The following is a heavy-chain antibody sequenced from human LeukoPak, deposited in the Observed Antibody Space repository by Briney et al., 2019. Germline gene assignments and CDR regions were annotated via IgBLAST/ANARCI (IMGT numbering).Heavy chain of an antibody. CDR2: ISAYNGNT. D-gene: IGHD5-18*01. CDR1: GYTFTSYG. CDR3: ARRIQLWPNDAFDI. V-gene: IGHV1-18*01. J-gene: IGHJ3*02. Sequence: GASVKVSCKASGYTFTSYGISWVRQAPGQGLEWMGWISAYNGNTNYVQKLQGRVTMTTDTSTSTAYMELRSLRSDDTAVYYCARRIQLWPNDAFDIWGQGTMVTVSS.